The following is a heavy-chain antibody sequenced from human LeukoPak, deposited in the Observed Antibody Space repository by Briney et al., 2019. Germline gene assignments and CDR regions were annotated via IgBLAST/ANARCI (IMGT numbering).Heavy chain of an antibody. Sequence: SETLSLTCTVSGGSISSGGYYWSWIRQHPGKGLEWIGYIYYSGSTYYNPSLKSRVTISVDTSKNQFSLKLSSVTAADTAVYYCAREKGLRDSSGYYYVGDAFDIWGQGTMVTVSS. V-gene: IGHV4-31*03. J-gene: IGHJ3*02. CDR2: IYYSGST. CDR1: GGSISSGGYY. CDR3: AREKGLRDSSGYYYVGDAFDI. D-gene: IGHD3-22*01.